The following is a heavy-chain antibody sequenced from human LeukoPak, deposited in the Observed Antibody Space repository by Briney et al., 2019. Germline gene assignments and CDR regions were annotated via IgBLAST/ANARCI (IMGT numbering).Heavy chain of an antibody. Sequence: SETLSLTCAVSGGSISSGGYYWSWIRQHPGKGLEWIGYIYYSGSTYYNPSLKSRVTISVDTSKNQFSLKLNSVTAADTAVYYCARATPQTAEFDYWGQGTLVTVSS. CDR3: ARATPQTAEFDY. D-gene: IGHD2-21*02. CDR2: IYYSGST. V-gene: IGHV4-31*11. CDR1: GGSISSGGYY. J-gene: IGHJ4*02.